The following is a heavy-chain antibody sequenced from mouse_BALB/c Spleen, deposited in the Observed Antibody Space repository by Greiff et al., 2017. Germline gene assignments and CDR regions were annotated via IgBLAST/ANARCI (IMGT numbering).Heavy chain of an antibody. CDR3: AREEVSTMITTVHFDY. CDR2: ISSGSSTI. J-gene: IGHJ2*01. V-gene: IGHV5-17*02. Sequence: EVKLMESGGGLVQPGGSRKLSCAASGFTFSSFGMHWVRQAPEKGLEWVAYISSGSSTIYYADTVKGRFTISRDNPKNTLFLQMTSLRSEDTAMYYCAREEVSTMITTVHFDYWGKGTTLTVSS. CDR1: GFTFSSFG. D-gene: IGHD2-4*01.